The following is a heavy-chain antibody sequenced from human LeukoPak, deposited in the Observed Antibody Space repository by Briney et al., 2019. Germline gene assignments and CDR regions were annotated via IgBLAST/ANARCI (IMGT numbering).Heavy chain of an antibody. Sequence: PGGSLRLSCAASGFTFSSYAMSWVRQAPGKGLEWVANIKQGGREKNYVDSVKGRFTVSRDDAMNSLYLQMNSLGAEDTAIYYCARGPNYGARTDYLDYWGQGTLVTVSS. CDR2: IKQGGREK. D-gene: IGHD4-17*01. J-gene: IGHJ4*02. V-gene: IGHV3-7*03. CDR1: GFTFSSYA. CDR3: ARGPNYGARTDYLDY.